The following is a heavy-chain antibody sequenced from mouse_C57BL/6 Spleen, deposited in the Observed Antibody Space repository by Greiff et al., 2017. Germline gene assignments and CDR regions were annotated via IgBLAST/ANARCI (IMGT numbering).Heavy chain of an antibody. Sequence: EVQLQQSGPGMVKPSQSLSLTCTVTGYSITSGYDWHWIRHFPGNKLEWMGYISYSGSTNYNPSLKSRISITHDTSKNHFFLKLNSVTTEDTATYCCASVGGWYFDVWGTGTTVTVSS. CDR1: GYSITSGYD. V-gene: IGHV3-1*01. J-gene: IGHJ1*03. CDR2: ISYSGST. CDR3: ASVGGWYFDV.